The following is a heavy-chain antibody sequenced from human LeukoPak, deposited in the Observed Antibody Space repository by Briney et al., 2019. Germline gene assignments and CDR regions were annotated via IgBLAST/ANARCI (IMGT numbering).Heavy chain of an antibody. CDR1: GFTFSSYG. Sequence: GGSLRLSCAASGFTFSSYGMHWVRQAPGKGLEWVAVIWYDGSNKYYADPVKGRFTISRDNSKNTLYLQMNSLRAEDTAVYYCARDRADTAMVLFYWGQGTLVTVSS. V-gene: IGHV3-33*01. CDR3: ARDRADTAMVLFY. D-gene: IGHD5-18*01. J-gene: IGHJ4*02. CDR2: IWYDGSNK.